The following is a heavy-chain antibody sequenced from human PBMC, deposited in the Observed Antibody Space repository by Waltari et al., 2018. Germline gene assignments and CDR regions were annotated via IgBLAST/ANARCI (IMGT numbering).Heavy chain of an antibody. CDR3: ARDRRDGYNSYWYFDL. D-gene: IGHD5-12*01. V-gene: IGHV4-31*03. CDR1: GGSISSGGYY. J-gene: IGHJ2*01. Sequence: QVQLQESGPGLVKPSQTLSLTCTVSGGSISSGGYYWSWIRQHPGKGLEWIGYIYYRGSTHHNPSLKSRVTISVDPSKNQFSLKLSSVTAADTAVYYCARDRRDGYNSYWYFDLWGRGTLVTVSS. CDR2: IYYRGST.